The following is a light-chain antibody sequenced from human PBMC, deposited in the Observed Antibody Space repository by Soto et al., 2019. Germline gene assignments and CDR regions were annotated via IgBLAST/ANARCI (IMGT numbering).Light chain of an antibody. CDR3: QQYENYPIT. V-gene: IGKV1-16*01. CDR2: AAS. J-gene: IGKJ4*01. Sequence: DIQMTQSPSSLSASVGDRVTITCRASQDISNYLAWFQYKPGKAPKSLIYAASNLQSGVPSRFSGSRSGTDFTLTINSLQPEDVATYYCQQYENYPITFGGGTMVEIK. CDR1: QDISNY.